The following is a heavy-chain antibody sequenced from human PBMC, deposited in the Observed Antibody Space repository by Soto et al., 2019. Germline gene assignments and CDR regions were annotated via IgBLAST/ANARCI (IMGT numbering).Heavy chain of an antibody. CDR1: GFTFSSYA. CDR3: VKVYSYYYYHAIDV. J-gene: IGHJ6*02. CDR2: ISGGGGST. D-gene: IGHD1-1*01. V-gene: IGHV3-23*01. Sequence: GGSLRLSCAASGFTFSSYAMSWVRQAPGKGLEWISAISGGGGSTYYADSVKGRFTISRDNSKNTLYLQMNSLRAEDTAVYYFVKVYSYYYYHAIDVWGQGTTVTVSS.